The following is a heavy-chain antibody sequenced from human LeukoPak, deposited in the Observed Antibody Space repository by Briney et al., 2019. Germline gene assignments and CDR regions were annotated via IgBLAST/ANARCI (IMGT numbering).Heavy chain of an antibody. Sequence: SETLSFTCTVSGGSISSYYWSWIRQPPGKGLEWIGYIYYSGSTNYNPSLKSRVTISVDTSKNQFSLKLSSVTAADTAVYYCARGGRDGYNYQDYWGQGTLVTVSS. CDR1: GGSISSYY. CDR3: ARGGRDGYNYQDY. V-gene: IGHV4-59*01. J-gene: IGHJ4*02. CDR2: IYYSGST. D-gene: IGHD5-24*01.